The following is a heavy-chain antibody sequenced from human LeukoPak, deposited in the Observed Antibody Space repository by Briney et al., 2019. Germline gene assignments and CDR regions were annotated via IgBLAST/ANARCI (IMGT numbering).Heavy chain of an antibody. J-gene: IGHJ4*02. D-gene: IGHD3-9*01. CDR1: GFTFSSYA. Sequence: GGSLTLSCSASGFTFSSYAMQRVRQAPGKGLKWVAVISYDGSNKYYADSVKGRFTISRDNSKNTLYLQMNSLRAEDTAVYYCARGGIYDILTGYYKPGSYFDYWGQGTLVTVSS. V-gene: IGHV3-30*04. CDR2: ISYDGSNK. CDR3: ARGGIYDILTGYYKPGSYFDY.